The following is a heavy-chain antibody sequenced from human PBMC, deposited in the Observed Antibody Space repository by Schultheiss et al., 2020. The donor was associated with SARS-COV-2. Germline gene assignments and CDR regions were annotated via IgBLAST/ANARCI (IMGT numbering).Heavy chain of an antibody. CDR1: GGSFSGYS. V-gene: IGHV4-34*01. CDR2: INHSGST. Sequence: SETLSLTCAVYGGSFSGYSWSWIRQPPGKGLEWIGEINHSGSTNYNPSLKSRVTISVDTSKNQFSLKLSSVTAADTAVYYCARDPPRGYYYYYYMDVWGKGTTVTVSS. D-gene: IGHD3-10*01. J-gene: IGHJ6*03. CDR3: ARDPPRGYYYYYYMDV.